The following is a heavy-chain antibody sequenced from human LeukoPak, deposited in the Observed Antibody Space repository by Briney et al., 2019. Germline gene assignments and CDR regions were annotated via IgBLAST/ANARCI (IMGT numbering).Heavy chain of an antibody. J-gene: IGHJ4*02. D-gene: IGHD1-26*01. CDR1: GGTFSSYA. Sequence: ASVKVSCKASGGTFSSYAISWVRQAPGQGLEWMGIINPSGGSTSYAQKFQGRVTMTRDTSTSTVYMELSSLRSEDTAVYYCARDLGGATGDYWGQGTLVTVSS. CDR3: ARDLGGATGDY. V-gene: IGHV1-46*01. CDR2: INPSGGST.